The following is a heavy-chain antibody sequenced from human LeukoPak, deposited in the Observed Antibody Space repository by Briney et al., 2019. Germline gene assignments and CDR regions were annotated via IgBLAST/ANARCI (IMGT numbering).Heavy chain of an antibody. CDR3: ARVRGPVTYYYDSSGYYPN. Sequence: ASVKVSCKASGYTFTSYDINWVRQATGQGLEWMGWMNPNSGNTGYAQKFQGRVTMTRNTSISTAYMELSSLRSEDTAVYYCARVRGPVTYYYDSSGYYPNWSQGTLVTVSS. J-gene: IGHJ4*02. V-gene: IGHV1-8*01. D-gene: IGHD3-22*01. CDR1: GYTFTSYD. CDR2: MNPNSGNT.